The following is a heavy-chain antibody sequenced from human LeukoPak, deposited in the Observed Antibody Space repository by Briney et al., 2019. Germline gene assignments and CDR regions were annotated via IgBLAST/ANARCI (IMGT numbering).Heavy chain of an antibody. CDR3: ARGRPHGNDY. J-gene: IGHJ4*02. CDR1: GFTFNNAW. Sequence: GGSLRLSCAASGFTFNNAWMNWVRQAPGNGLVWVSRIASDGSSTTYADSVKGRFSISRDNAKNTLYLQMNSLRVEDTAVYYCARGRPHGNDYWGQGTLVTVSS. V-gene: IGHV3-74*01. CDR2: IASDGSST. D-gene: IGHD4-23*01.